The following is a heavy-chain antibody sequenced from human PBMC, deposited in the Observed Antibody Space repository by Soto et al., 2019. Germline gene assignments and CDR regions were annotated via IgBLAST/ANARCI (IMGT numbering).Heavy chain of an antibody. V-gene: IGHV3-23*01. CDR1: GFTFSSYA. J-gene: IGHJ3*02. Sequence: EVQLLESGGGLVQPGGSLRLSCAASGFTFSSYAMSWVRQAPGKGLEWVSAISGSGGSTYYADSVKGRFTISRDNSKNTLYLQMKSLRAEDTAVYYCANAMTTFTCRRHGAFDIWGQGTMVTVSS. CDR3: ANAMTTFTCRRHGAFDI. D-gene: IGHD3-16*01. CDR2: ISGSGGST.